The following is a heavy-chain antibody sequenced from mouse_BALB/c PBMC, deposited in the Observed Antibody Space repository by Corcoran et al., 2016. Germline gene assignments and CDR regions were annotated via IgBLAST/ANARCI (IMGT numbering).Heavy chain of an antibody. Sequence: QVTLKESGPGILQPSQTLSLTCYFSGFSLSTSGMGVGWIRQPSGKGLEWLAQIWWDDVKRYNPALKSRLTSSKDTSSSQVFLKIASVDTADTATYYCARIGYYGSNPAWFAYWGQGTLVTVS. D-gene: IGHD1-1*01. V-gene: IGHV8-8*01. J-gene: IGHJ3*01. CDR3: ARIGYYGSNPAWFAY. CDR2: IWWDDVK. CDR1: GFSLSTSGMG.